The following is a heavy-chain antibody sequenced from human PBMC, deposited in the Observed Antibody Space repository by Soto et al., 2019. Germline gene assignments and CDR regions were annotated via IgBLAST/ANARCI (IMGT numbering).Heavy chain of an antibody. V-gene: IGHV4-31*03. CDR3: ARDSAGGIAAAGPFDY. Sequence: SETLSLTCTVSGGSISSGGYYWSWIRQHPGKGLEWIGYIYYSGSTYYNPSLKSRVTISVDTSKNQFSLKLSSVTAADTAVYYCARDSAGGIAAAGPFDYWGQGTLVTVSS. CDR1: GGSISSGGYY. D-gene: IGHD6-13*01. J-gene: IGHJ4*02. CDR2: IYYSGST.